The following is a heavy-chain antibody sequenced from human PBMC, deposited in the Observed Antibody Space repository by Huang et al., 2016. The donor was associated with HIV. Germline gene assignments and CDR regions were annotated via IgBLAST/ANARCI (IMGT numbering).Heavy chain of an antibody. J-gene: IGHJ4*02. CDR3: AKDASSGYSSGHSGFKVYFFDF. V-gene: IGHV3-9*01. D-gene: IGHD5-18*01. CDR2: ISWNSKSR. Sequence: EVQLVESGGGLVQPGRSLRLACAASGFTFDDYAVHWVRQAPGKGLEWVSGISWNSKSRVYADSVKGRFTISRDNAKNSLYLEMKSLRVEDTALYYCAKDASSGYSSGHSGFKVYFFDFWGQGTLVTVSS. CDR1: GFTFDDYA.